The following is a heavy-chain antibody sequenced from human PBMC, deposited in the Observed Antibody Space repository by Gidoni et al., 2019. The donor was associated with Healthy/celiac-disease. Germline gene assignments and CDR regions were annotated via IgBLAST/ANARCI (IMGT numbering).Heavy chain of an antibody. CDR1: GFTFSSYA. D-gene: IGHD6-19*01. J-gene: IGHJ2*01. Sequence: EVQLVESGGGLVQPGGSLRLSCAASGFTFSSYAMHWVRQAPGKGLEYVSAISSNGGSTYYANSVKGRFTISRDNSKNTLYLQMGSLRAEDMAVYYCARDLRSSSGWQNLNWYFDLWGRGTLVTVSS. CDR3: ARDLRSSSGWQNLNWYFDL. CDR2: ISSNGGST. V-gene: IGHV3-64*01.